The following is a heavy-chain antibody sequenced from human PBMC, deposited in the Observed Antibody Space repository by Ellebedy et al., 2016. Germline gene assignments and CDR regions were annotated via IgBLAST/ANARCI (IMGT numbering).Heavy chain of an antibody. Sequence: ASVKVSYKVSGYSLTELSMHWVRQAPGKGLEWMGGFDPEDGETIYAQKFQGRVTMTEDTSTDTAYMELSSLRSEDTAVYYCATGLLTLMDFDYWGQGTLVTVSS. J-gene: IGHJ4*02. V-gene: IGHV1-24*01. D-gene: IGHD3-9*01. CDR1: GYSLTELS. CDR2: FDPEDGET. CDR3: ATGLLTLMDFDY.